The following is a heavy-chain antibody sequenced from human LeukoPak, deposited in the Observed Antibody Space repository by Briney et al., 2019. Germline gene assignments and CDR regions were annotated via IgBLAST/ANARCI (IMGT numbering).Heavy chain of an antibody. J-gene: IGHJ4*02. CDR1: GFTFSSYA. CDR3: AAAIDY. V-gene: IGHV3-30*04. CDR2: ISYDGSNK. Sequence: GGSLRLSCAASGFTFSSYAMHWVRQAPGKGLEWVAVISYDGSNKYYADSVKGRFTISRDNSKNTLYLQMNSLRAEDTAVYYCAAAIDYRGQGTLVTVSS.